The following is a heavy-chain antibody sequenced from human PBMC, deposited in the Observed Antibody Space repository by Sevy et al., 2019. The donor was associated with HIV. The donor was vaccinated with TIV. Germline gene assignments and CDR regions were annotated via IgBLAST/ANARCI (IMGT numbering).Heavy chain of an antibody. CDR3: ARDNWNYDRAFDY. Sequence: GGSLRLSCAASGFTFSNYDMHWVCQAPGKGLQWVAVIWSDGRNKYYADSVKGRFTISRDNSKNTLYLQMNSLRAEDTAVYYCARDNWNYDRAFDYWGQGTLVTVSS. V-gene: IGHV3-33*01. J-gene: IGHJ4*02. CDR1: GFTFSNYD. CDR2: IWSDGRNK. D-gene: IGHD1-7*01.